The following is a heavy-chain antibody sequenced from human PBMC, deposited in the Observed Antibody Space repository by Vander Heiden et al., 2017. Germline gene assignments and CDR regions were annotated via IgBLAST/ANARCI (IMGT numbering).Heavy chain of an antibody. Sequence: EVQLVESGGGLIQPGGSLRLSCAASGFTVSGNYMSWGRQPQGKGLEWVSVIYSGGSTYYADYVKGRFTISRDNSKNTLYLQMNSLRAEDTAVYYCARVRGYSGYDSGYWGQGTLVTVSS. CDR1: GFTVSGNY. J-gene: IGHJ4*02. CDR2: IYSGGST. V-gene: IGHV3-53*01. CDR3: ARVRGYSGYDSGY. D-gene: IGHD5-12*01.